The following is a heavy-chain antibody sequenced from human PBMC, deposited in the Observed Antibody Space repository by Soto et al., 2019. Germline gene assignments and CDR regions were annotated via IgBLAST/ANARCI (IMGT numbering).Heavy chain of an antibody. CDR2: IIPIFGTA. Sequence: ASVKVSCKASGGTFSSYAISWVRQAPGQGLEWMGGIIPIFGTANYAQKFQGRVTITADESTSTAYMELSSLRSEDTAVYYCARSRDGYNYYYYYGMDVWGQGTTVTVSS. CDR3: ARSRDGYNYYYYYGMDV. D-gene: IGHD5-12*01. J-gene: IGHJ6*02. V-gene: IGHV1-69*13. CDR1: GGTFSSYA.